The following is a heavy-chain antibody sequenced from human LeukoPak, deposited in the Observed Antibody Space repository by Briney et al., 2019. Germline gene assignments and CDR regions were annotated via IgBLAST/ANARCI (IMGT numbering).Heavy chain of an antibody. CDR1: GFTVSSNY. V-gene: IGHV3-30-3*01. J-gene: IGHJ3*02. D-gene: IGHD3-9*01. CDR2: ISYDGSNK. CDR3: ARDLRYYDILTGYYVDAFDI. Sequence: PGGSLRLSCAASGFTVSSNYMSWVRQAPGKGLERVAVISYDGSNKYYADSVKGRFTISRDNSKNTLYLQMNSLRAEDTAVYYCARDLRYYDILTGYYVDAFDIWGQGTMVTVSS.